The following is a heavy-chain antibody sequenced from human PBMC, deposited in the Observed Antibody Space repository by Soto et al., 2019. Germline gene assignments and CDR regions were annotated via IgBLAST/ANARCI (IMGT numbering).Heavy chain of an antibody. CDR1: GYNFTNFD. CDR2: TNPSSGET. CDR3: ARLAEYCNGIKCYSNFDF. V-gene: IGHV1-8*01. Sequence: GASVKVSCKTSGYNFTNFDINWVRQAPGRGLVWMGWTNPSSGETGSAQNFQGRVTMTRDISTRTFFMQLTSLRSEDTAIYYCARLAEYCNGIKCYSNFDFWGRGTQVTVSS. J-gene: IGHJ4*01. D-gene: IGHD2-15*01.